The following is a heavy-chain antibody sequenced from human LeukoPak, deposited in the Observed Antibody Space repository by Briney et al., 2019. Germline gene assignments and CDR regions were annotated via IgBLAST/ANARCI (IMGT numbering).Heavy chain of an antibody. CDR2: ISGSGGST. J-gene: IGHJ4*02. CDR1: GFTFSSYA. D-gene: IGHD2-2*01. Sequence: GGSLRLSCAASGFTFSSYAMSWVRQAPGKGLEWVSAISGSGGSTYYADSVKGRFTISRDNSKNTLHLQMNSLRAEDTAVYYCAKKTRGCSSTSCYYFGYWGQGTLVTVSS. CDR3: AKKTRGCSSTSCYYFGY. V-gene: IGHV3-23*01.